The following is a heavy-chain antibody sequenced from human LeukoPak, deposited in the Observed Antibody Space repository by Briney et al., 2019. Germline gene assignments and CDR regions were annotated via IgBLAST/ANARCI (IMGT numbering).Heavy chain of an antibody. J-gene: IGHJ5*02. CDR1: GGTFSSYA. CDR2: INTNTGNP. CDR3: ARSWTSTDSSGWYVDWFDP. Sequence: GSSVKVSCKASGGTFSSYAISWVRQAPGQGLEWMGWINTNTGNPTYAQGFTGRFVFSLDTSVSTAYLQISSLKAEDTAVYYCARSWTSTDSSGWYVDWFDPWGQGTLVTVSS. D-gene: IGHD6-19*01. V-gene: IGHV7-4-1*02.